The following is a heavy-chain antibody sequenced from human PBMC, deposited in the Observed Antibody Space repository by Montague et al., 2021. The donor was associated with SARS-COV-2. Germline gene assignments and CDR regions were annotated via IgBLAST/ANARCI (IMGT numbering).Heavy chain of an antibody. CDR3: ARTSASSDY. CDR2: SYYRSKWYN. Sequence: CAISGDSDARNRAAWNWIRQSPAIGLEWLGRSYYRSKWYNDYAVSVKSRITINPDTSKNQISLQLNSVTPEDTAVYYCARTSASSDYWGQGTLVTVSS. CDR1: GDSDARNRAA. J-gene: IGHJ4*02. D-gene: IGHD1-26*01. V-gene: IGHV6-1*01.